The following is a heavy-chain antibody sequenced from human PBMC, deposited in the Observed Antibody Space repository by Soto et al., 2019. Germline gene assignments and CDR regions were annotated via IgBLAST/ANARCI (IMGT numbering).Heavy chain of an antibody. D-gene: IGHD6-19*01. CDR1: GFTFSSYT. J-gene: IGHJ4*02. CDR3: ARSIAVAGTPEFDY. V-gene: IGHV3-30-3*01. CDR2: ISYDDGVNK. Sequence: QVQLVESGGGVVQPGRSLRLSCVASGFTFSSYTMHWVRQAPGKGLEWVAVISYDDGVNKYYADSVKGRFTISRDNSKNTLYLKMNSLRDEATAVYYCARSIAVAGTPEFDYWGQGALVTVSS.